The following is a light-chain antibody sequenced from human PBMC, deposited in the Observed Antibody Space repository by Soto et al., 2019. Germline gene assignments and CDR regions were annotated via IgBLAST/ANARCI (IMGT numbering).Light chain of an antibody. V-gene: IGKV3-20*01. J-gene: IGKJ5*01. Sequence: EIVLTQSPGTLSLSPGERATLSCRASQSVTSNYLAWYHQTPGQAPRLLFFGASIRATGIPDRFSGSGSGTDFTLTITRLEPEDSAVYFCQQYTGPPTTFGQGTRLEIK. CDR2: GAS. CDR3: QQYTGPPTT. CDR1: QSVTSNY.